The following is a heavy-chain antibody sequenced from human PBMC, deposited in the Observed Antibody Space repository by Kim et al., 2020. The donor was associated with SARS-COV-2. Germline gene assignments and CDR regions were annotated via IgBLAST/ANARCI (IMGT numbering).Heavy chain of an antibody. D-gene: IGHD6-19*01. CDR3: ARVDSSGFDY. Sequence: STYYHPSLKSRVTISVDTSNNQFSLKLSSVTAADTAVYYCARVDSSGFDYWGQGTLVTVSS. J-gene: IGHJ4*02. CDR2: ST. V-gene: IGHV4-30-2*04.